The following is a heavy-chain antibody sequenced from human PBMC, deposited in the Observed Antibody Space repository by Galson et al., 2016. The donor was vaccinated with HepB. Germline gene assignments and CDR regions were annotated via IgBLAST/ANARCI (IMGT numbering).Heavy chain of an antibody. J-gene: IGHJ4*02. CDR1: GFTFSRNS. CDR2: ILYDGSNK. V-gene: IGHV3-30*03. CDR3: ARGLEYSSSPTGQFDY. D-gene: IGHD6-6*01. Sequence: SLRLSCAASGFTFSRNSMHWVRQAPGKGLEWVAVILYDGSNKYYADSVKGRFTISRDNSKKMLYLQMNSLRAEDTAVYYCARGLEYSSSPTGQFDYWGQGTLVTVSS.